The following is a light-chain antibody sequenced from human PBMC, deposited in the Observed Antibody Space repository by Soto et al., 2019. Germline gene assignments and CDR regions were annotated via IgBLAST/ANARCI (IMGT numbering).Light chain of an antibody. CDR1: QSVSSY. CDR3: HQRSSWPRGT. V-gene: IGKV3-11*01. Sequence: EIVLTQSPATLSLSQGERATISCRASQSVSSYLAWYQQKPGQGPRLLIYDASNRATGVSARFSGSGSGTDFTPTISSREPADFAVYYCHQRSSWPRGTFGQGTKVDIK. J-gene: IGKJ1*01. CDR2: DAS.